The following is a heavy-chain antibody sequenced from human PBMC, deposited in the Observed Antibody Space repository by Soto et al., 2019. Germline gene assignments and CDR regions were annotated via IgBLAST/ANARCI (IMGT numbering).Heavy chain of an antibody. J-gene: IGHJ4*02. Sequence: ASVKVSCKASGDTFNFYSINWVRQAPGLGLEWMGRVNPYNSMTNYAQKLQGRVTMTTDTSTSTAYMELRSLRSEDTAVYYCARSYGYSGWYVYWGQGTLVTVSS. CDR3: ARSYGYSGWYVY. V-gene: IGHV1-18*01. CDR1: GDTFNFYS. CDR2: VNPYNSMT. D-gene: IGHD6-19*01.